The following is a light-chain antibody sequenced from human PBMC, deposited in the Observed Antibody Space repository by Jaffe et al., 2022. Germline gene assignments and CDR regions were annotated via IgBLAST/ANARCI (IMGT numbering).Light chain of an antibody. CDR1: QSVNSRY. CDR2: GAS. Sequence: EIVLTQSPGTLSLSPGERATLSCRASQSVNSRYLAWYQQKPDQAPRLLIYGASSRATGIPDRFSGSGSGTDFTLTINRLEPEDFAVYYCQQYGSSPLYTFGQGTRLEIK. CDR3: QQYGSSPLYT. V-gene: IGKV3-20*01. J-gene: IGKJ2*01.